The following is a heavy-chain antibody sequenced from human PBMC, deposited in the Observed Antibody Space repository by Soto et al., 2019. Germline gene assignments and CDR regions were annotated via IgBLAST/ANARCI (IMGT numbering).Heavy chain of an antibody. J-gene: IGHJ6*02. V-gene: IGHV3-30*18. Sequence: GGSLRLSCAASGFTFSSYGMHWVRQAPGKGLEWVAVISYDGSNKYYADSVKGRFTISRDNSKNTLYLQMNSLRAEDTAVYYCAKDRSGSYYSHLRPYGMDVWGQGTTITVSS. D-gene: IGHD3-10*01. CDR2: ISYDGSNK. CDR1: GFTFSSYG. CDR3: AKDRSGSYYSHLRPYGMDV.